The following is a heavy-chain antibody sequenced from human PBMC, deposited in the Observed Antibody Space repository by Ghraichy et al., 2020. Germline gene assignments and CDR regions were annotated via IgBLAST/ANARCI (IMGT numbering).Heavy chain of an antibody. J-gene: IGHJ4*02. CDR3: ARVVVVVAAYDY. Sequence: GGSLRLSCAASGFTFSSYSMNWVRQAPGKGLEWVSSISISSSYIYYADSVKGRFTISRDNAKNSLYLQMNSLRAEDTAVYYCARVVVVVAAYDYWGQGTLVTVSS. V-gene: IGHV3-21*01. CDR2: ISISSSYI. D-gene: IGHD2-15*01. CDR1: GFTFSSYS.